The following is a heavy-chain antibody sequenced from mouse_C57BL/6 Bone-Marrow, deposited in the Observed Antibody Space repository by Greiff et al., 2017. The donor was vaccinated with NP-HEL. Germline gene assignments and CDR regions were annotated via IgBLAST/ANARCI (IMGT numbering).Heavy chain of an antibody. V-gene: IGHV1-63*01. CDR1: GYTFTNYW. CDR2: IYPGGGYT. D-gene: IGHD2-1*01. Sequence: VLLQQSGAELVRPGTSVKMSCKASGYTFTNYWIGWAKQRPGHGLEWIGDIYPGGGYTNYNEKFKGKATLTADKSSSTAYMQFSSLTSEDSAIYYCAREEDGNFAWFAYWGQGTLVTVSA. J-gene: IGHJ3*01. CDR3: AREEDGNFAWFAY.